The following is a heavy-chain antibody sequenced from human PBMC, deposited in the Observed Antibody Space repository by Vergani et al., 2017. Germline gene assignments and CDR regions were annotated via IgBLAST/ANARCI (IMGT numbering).Heavy chain of an antibody. CDR3: AIEWVVAAAIAGTSKIYNYYYYGMDV. J-gene: IGHJ6*02. V-gene: IGHV6-1*01. CDR1: GDSVSSNSAA. Sequence: QVQLQQSGPGLVKPSQTLSLTCAISGDSVSSNSAAWNWIRQSPSRGLEWLGRTYYRSKWYNDYAVAVKSRITINPDTSKNQFSLQLNSVTPEDMAVYYCAIEWVVAAAIAGTSKIYNYYYYGMDVWGQGTTVTVSS. D-gene: IGHD2-2*01. CDR2: TYYRSKWYN.